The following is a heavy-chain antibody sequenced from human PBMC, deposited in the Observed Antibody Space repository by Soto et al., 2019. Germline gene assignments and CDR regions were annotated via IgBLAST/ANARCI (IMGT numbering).Heavy chain of an antibody. Sequence: PGESLKISCKGSGYSFTSYWIGWVRQMPGKGLEWMGIIYPGDSDTRYSPSFQGQVTISADKSISTAYLQWSSLKASDTAMYYCAMTLGYCSGGSCYSELAALDYWGQGTLVTVSS. J-gene: IGHJ4*02. CDR3: AMTLGYCSGGSCYSELAALDY. CDR2: IYPGDSDT. CDR1: GYSFTSYW. V-gene: IGHV5-51*01. D-gene: IGHD2-15*01.